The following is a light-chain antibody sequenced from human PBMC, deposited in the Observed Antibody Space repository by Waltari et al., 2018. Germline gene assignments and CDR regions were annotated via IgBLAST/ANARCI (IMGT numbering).Light chain of an antibody. V-gene: IGKV1-5*03. CDR2: KAS. CDR1: KSIVVW. Sequence: DIQVTQSPSPLSASVGDRVTITCRASKSIVVWLAWYQQKPGKAPRLLIYKASYLESGVPSRFSGSASGTAFTLTISSLQAYDFATYYCLQYNSYPWTFGQGTTVEIK. J-gene: IGKJ1*01. CDR3: LQYNSYPWT.